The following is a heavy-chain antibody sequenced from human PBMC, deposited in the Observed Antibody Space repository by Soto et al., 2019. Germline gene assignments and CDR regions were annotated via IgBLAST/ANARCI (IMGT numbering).Heavy chain of an antibody. D-gene: IGHD2-15*01. CDR2: IFYTGTA. Sequence: SETLSLTCTVSGASINSGDYYWSWIRQPPGKGLEWIGYIFYTGTAYYNPSLESRVTISIDTSKNQFSLSLTSVTAADTAVYYCAIESGGYGTLDYWGQGTLVTVSS. V-gene: IGHV4-30-4*01. J-gene: IGHJ4*02. CDR1: GASINSGDYY. CDR3: AIESGGYGTLDY.